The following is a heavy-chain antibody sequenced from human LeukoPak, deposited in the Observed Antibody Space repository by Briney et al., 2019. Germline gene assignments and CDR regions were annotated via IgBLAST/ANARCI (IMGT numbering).Heavy chain of an antibody. D-gene: IGHD2-8*01. CDR1: GYTFTGYY. CDR3: ARDVSRSQDY. V-gene: IGHV1-2*02. CDR2: INPNSGVT. J-gene: IGHJ4*02. Sequence: ASVKVSCKASGYTFTGYYVHWVRQAPGQGLEWMGWINPNSGVTNYAQKFQGRVTLTRDTSITTAYMEPSRLNSDDTAVYYCARDVSRSQDYWGQGTLVTVSS.